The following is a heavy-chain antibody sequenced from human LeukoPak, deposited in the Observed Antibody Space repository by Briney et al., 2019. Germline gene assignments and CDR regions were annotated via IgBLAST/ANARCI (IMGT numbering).Heavy chain of an antibody. D-gene: IGHD6-13*01. CDR3: ARRSAAAGTRVRY. Sequence: SETLSLTCAVYGGSFGGYYWSWIRQPPGKGLEWIGEINHSGSTNYNPSLKSRVTISVDTSKNQFSLKLSSVTAADTAVYYCARRSAAAGTRVRYWGQGTLVTVSS. CDR2: INHSGST. CDR1: GGSFGGYY. V-gene: IGHV4-34*01. J-gene: IGHJ4*02.